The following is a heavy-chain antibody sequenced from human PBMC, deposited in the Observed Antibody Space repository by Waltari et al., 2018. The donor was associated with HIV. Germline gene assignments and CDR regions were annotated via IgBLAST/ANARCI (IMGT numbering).Heavy chain of an antibody. CDR1: GFTVSSNY. CDR3: ARGIIVTAMEGTEY. CDR2: IYSGGST. V-gene: IGHV3-66*02. D-gene: IGHD5-18*01. J-gene: IGHJ4*02. Sequence: EVQLVESGGGLVQPGGSLRLSCAASGFTVSSNYMSWVRQAPGKGLEWVSVIYSGGSTYYADSVKGRFTISRDNSKNTLYLQMNSLRAEDTAVYYCARGIIVTAMEGTEYWGQGTLVTVSS.